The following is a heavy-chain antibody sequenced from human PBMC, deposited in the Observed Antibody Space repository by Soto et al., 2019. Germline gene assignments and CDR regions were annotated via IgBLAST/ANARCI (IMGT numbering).Heavy chain of an antibody. J-gene: IGHJ6*02. Sequence: GGSLRLSCAASGFTFSSYGMHWVRQAPGKGLEWVAVIWYDGSNKYYADSVKGRFTISRDNSKNTLYLQMNSLRAEDTAVYYCARDLEYYGSGAYGMDVWGQGTTVTVSS. CDR3: ARDLEYYGSGAYGMDV. CDR1: GFTFSSYG. D-gene: IGHD3-10*01. CDR2: IWYDGSNK. V-gene: IGHV3-33*01.